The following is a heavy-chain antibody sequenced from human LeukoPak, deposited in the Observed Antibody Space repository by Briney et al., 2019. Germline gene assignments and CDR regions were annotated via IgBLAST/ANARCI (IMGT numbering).Heavy chain of an antibody. CDR3: ARITCTNGVCYNWFDP. CDR1: GYTLTELS. D-gene: IGHD2-8*01. Sequence: ASVKVSCKVSGYTLTELSMHWVRQAPGKGLEWMGGFDPEDGETIYAQKFQGRVTMTEGTSTDTAYMELSSLRSEDTAVYYCARITCTNGVCYNWFDPWGQGTLVTVSS. V-gene: IGHV1-24*01. J-gene: IGHJ5*02. CDR2: FDPEDGET.